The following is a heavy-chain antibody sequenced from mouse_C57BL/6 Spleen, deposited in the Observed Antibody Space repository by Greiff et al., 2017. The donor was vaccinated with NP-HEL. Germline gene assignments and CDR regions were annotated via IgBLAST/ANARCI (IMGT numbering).Heavy chain of an antibody. V-gene: IGHV1-50*01. CDR3: ASPRLLPSY. CDR2: IDPSDSYT. CDR1: GYTFTSYW. J-gene: IGHJ2*01. Sequence: VQLQQPGAELVKPGASVKLSCKASGYTFTSYWMQWVQQRPGQGLEWIGEIDPSDSYTNSNQKLKGKATLTVDTSSSTSYMQLSSLTSEDSAVYYCASPRLLPSYGGQGTTLTVSS. D-gene: IGHD2-3*01.